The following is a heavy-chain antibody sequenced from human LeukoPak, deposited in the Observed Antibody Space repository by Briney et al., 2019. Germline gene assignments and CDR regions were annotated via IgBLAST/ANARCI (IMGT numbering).Heavy chain of an antibody. CDR3: AKYCGGDCLGSFSY. Sequence: GGSLRLSCAASGFTFSSYAMHWVRQAPGKGLEWVAVISYDGSNKYYADSVKGRFTISRDNSKNTLYLQMNSLRAEDTAVYYCAKYCGGDCLGSFSYWGQGTLVTVSS. CDR1: GFTFSSYA. D-gene: IGHD2-21*01. CDR2: ISYDGSNK. V-gene: IGHV3-30-3*02. J-gene: IGHJ4*02.